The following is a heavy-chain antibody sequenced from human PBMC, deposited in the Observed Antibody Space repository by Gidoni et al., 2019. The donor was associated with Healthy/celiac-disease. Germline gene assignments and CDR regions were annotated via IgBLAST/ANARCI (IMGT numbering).Heavy chain of an antibody. CDR1: GFTFSSYG. Sequence: QVQLVESGGGVVQPGRSLRLSCAASGFTFSSYGMHWVRQAPGKGLEWVAVIWYDGSNKYYADPVKGRFTISRDNSKNTLYLQMNSLRAEDTAVYYCAREDSKYYYYGMDVWGQGTTVTVSS. CDR3: AREDSKYYYYGMDV. V-gene: IGHV3-33*01. CDR2: IWYDGSNK. D-gene: IGHD6-13*01. J-gene: IGHJ6*02.